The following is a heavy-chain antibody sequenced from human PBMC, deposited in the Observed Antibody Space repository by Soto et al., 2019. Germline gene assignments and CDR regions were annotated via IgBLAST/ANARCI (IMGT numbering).Heavy chain of an antibody. V-gene: IGHV3-30*09. Sequence: VQLVESGGGEVQPGRSLRLSCAASGFTYTDFALHWVRQAPGKGLEWVAIISYAGSDKYYADSVKGRFAISRDNPKNTLYLEMNSLRPEDTAVYFCARRAWDSYYAIDVWGQGTTVTVFS. CDR1: GFTYTDFA. J-gene: IGHJ6*02. CDR2: ISYAGSDK. D-gene: IGHD3-22*01. CDR3: ARRAWDSYYAIDV.